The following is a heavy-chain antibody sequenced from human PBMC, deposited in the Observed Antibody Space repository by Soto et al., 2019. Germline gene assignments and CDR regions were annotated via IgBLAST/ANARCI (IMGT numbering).Heavy chain of an antibody. CDR3: ARDTRGIAVAGTSPFRYYYYGMDV. D-gene: IGHD6-19*01. J-gene: IGHJ6*02. CDR2: IIPIFGTA. CDR1: GGTFSSYA. Sequence: EASVKVSCKASGGTFSSYAISWVRQAPGQGLEWMGGIIPIFGTANYAQKFQGRVTITADESTSTAYMELSSLRSEDTAVYYCARDTRGIAVAGTSPFRYYYYGMDVWG. V-gene: IGHV1-69*13.